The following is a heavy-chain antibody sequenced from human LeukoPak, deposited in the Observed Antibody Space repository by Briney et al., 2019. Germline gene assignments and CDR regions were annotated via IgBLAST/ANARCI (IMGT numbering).Heavy chain of an antibody. D-gene: IGHD3-10*01. Sequence: SETLSLTCTVSGGSISSYYWSWIRQPPGKGLEWIGYIYYSGSTNYNPSLKSRVTISVDTSKNQFSLKLSSVTAADTAVYYCARATRWFGLYYFDYWGQGTLVTVSS. V-gene: IGHV4-59*01. CDR1: GGSISSYY. CDR2: IYYSGST. CDR3: ARATRWFGLYYFDY. J-gene: IGHJ4*02.